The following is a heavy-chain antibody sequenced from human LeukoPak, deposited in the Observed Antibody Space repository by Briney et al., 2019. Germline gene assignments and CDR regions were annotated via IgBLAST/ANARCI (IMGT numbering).Heavy chain of an antibody. Sequence: PGGSLRLSCAASGFTFTTYWMSWVRQAPGKGLEWVANINQDGTEKFYVDSVKGRFTISRDNSKNTLYLQMNSLRAEDTAVYYCARGLRWLQFGYFDYWGQGTLVTVSS. V-gene: IGHV3-7*01. CDR2: INQDGTEK. CDR1: GFTFTTYW. J-gene: IGHJ4*02. D-gene: IGHD5-24*01. CDR3: ARGLRWLQFGYFDY.